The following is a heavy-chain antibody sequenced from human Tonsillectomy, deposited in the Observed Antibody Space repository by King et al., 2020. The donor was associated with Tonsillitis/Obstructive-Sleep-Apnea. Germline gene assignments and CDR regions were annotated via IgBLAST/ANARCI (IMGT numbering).Heavy chain of an antibody. CDR3: AREYFYHASGYYYY. J-gene: IGHJ4*02. D-gene: IGHD3-22*01. Sequence: VQLPQWGAGLLKPSETLSLTCAVYGGSFSGYYWSWIRQPPGKGLEWVGEINHSGSTNYNPSLKSRVTISLDTSKNQFSLNLSSVTAADTAVYYCAREYFYHASGYYYYWGQGTPVTVSS. CDR2: INHSGST. V-gene: IGHV4-34*01. CDR1: GGSFSGYY.